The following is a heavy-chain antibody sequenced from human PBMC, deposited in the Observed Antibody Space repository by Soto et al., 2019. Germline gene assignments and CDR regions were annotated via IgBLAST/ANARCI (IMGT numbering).Heavy chain of an antibody. V-gene: IGHV3-30-3*01. D-gene: IGHD3-3*01. CDR2: ISYDGSNK. J-gene: IGHJ6*02. Sequence: GGSLRLSCAASGFTFSSYAMHWVRQAPGKGLEWVAVISYDGSNKCYADSVKGRFTISRDNYKNTLYLQMNSLRAEDTAVYYCARDYDFWSGYDYYYYYGMDVWGQGTTVTVSS. CDR3: ARDYDFWSGYDYYYYYGMDV. CDR1: GFTFSSYA.